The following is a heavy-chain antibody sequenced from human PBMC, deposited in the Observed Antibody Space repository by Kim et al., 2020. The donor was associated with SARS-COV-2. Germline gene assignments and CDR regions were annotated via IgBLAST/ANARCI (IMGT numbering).Heavy chain of an antibody. D-gene: IGHD5-18*01. CDR2: INTNTGNP. V-gene: IGHV7-4-1*02. CDR1: GYTLTRYA. CDR3: AIDLIGYTYGRGDY. J-gene: IGHJ4*02. Sequence: ASVKVSCKASGYTLTRYAMNWVRQAPGQGLEWMGWINTNTGNPTYAQGFTGRFVFSLDTSVSTAYLQISSLKAEDTAVYYCAIDLIGYTYGRGDYWGQGSLVTVSS.